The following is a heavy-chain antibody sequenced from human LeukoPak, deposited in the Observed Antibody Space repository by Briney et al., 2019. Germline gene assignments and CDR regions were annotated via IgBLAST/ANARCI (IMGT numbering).Heavy chain of an antibody. Sequence: GGSLRLSCAASGFTFSSYGMHWVRQAPGRGLEWVAVISYDGSNKYYADSVKGRFTIYRDNSKNTLYLQMNSLRAEDTAVYYCAKDRHFDYWGQGTLVTVSS. J-gene: IGHJ4*02. CDR2: ISYDGSNK. CDR3: AKDRHFDY. CDR1: GFTFSSYG. V-gene: IGHV3-30*18.